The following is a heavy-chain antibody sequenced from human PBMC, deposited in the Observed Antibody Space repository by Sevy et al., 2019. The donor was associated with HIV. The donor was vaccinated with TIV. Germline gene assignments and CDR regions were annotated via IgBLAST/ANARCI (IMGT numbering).Heavy chain of an antibody. J-gene: IGHJ4*02. CDR3: ARDLPPSATTLPHFDY. Sequence: GGSLRLSCTASGFLFSSYEMNWVRQAPGKGLEWVSYITSSDRDKYYSDAVKGRFTISLKNAKNSLFLQMNSLRAEDTAVYYRARDLPPSATTLPHFDYWGQGTLVTVSS. CDR1: GFLFSSYE. CDR2: ITSSDRDK. V-gene: IGHV3-48*03. D-gene: IGHD4-17*01.